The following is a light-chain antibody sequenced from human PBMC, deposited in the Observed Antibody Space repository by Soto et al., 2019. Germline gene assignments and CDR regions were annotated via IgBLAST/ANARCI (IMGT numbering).Light chain of an antibody. CDR2: DAS. CDR1: RSINRW. CDR3: QQYSAYWT. Sequence: DIQMTQSPSTLSASAGDRVTITCRASRSINRWLAWYQQKPGKAPKLIISDASNLENGVPSRFSGSGSGTEFTLTISGLQSDDFATYYCQQYSAYWTFGQGTKVDIK. J-gene: IGKJ1*01. V-gene: IGKV1-5*01.